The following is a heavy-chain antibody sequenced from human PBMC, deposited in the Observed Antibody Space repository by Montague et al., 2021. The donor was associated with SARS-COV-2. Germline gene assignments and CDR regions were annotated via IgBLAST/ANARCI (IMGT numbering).Heavy chain of an antibody. D-gene: IGHD3-9*01. Sequence: PALVKPTQTLTLTCTFSGFSLSTPTVGVAWIRQPPGKALEWLAVIYSNGDKRYSSSLQRRLTITKDTSRNQVVLSLTNVDPLDTATYYCAHLIRYYDIFTGIPFDDWGQGTQVTVSS. CDR1: GFSLSTPTVG. CDR2: IYSNGDK. CDR3: AHLIRYYDIFTGIPFDD. V-gene: IGHV2-5*01. J-gene: IGHJ4*02.